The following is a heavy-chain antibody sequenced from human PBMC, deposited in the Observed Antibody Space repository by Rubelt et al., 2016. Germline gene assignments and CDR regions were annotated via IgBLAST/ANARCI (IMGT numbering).Heavy chain of an antibody. D-gene: IGHD3-3*01. J-gene: IGHJ6*02. CDR2: ISGSGGST. Sequence: GGSLRLSCAASGFTFSSYAMTWVRQAPGKGLEWVSAISGSGGSTYYADSVKGRFTISRDNSKNTLYLQMNSLRAEDKAVYYCAKFVGFGVSYYGMDVWGQGTTVTVSS. CDR3: AKFVGFGVSYYGMDV. V-gene: IGHV3-23*01. CDR1: GFTFSSYA.